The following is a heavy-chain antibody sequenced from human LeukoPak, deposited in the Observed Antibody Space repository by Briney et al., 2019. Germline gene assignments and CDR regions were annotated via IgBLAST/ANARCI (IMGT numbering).Heavy chain of an antibody. J-gene: IGHJ4*02. CDR2: IYYSGST. V-gene: IGHV4-30-4*08. CDR1: GGSISSGDYY. D-gene: IGHD3-3*01. Sequence: SQTLSLTCTVSGGSISSGDYYWSWFRQPPGTGLEWIGYIYYSGSTYYNPSLKSRVTISVDRSKNQFSLKLSSVTAADTAVYYCARESRSQGFDYWGQGTLVTVSS. CDR3: ARESRSQGFDY.